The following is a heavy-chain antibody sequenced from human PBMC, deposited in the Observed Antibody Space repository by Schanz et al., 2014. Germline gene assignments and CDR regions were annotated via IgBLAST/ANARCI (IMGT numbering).Heavy chain of an antibody. CDR1: GYIFINSG. CDR2: ISVYNHNK. J-gene: IGHJ5*02. V-gene: IGHV1-18*01. D-gene: IGHD3-9*01. Sequence: QIQLVQSGPEVKKPGATVKVSCKASGYIFINSGISWVRQAPGQGLEWMGWISVYNHNKEYDQKFQGRVTMTTDTSTSTAYTALTDLRSDDTAVYYCAKAEYDILTDSYSRLDPWGQGTLVTVSS. CDR3: AKAEYDILTDSYSRLDP.